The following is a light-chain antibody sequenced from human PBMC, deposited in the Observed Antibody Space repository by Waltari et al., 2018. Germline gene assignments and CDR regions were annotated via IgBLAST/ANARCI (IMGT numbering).Light chain of an antibody. CDR1: SSDVGACDF. CDR3: SSYAGTDNFVV. Sequence: QSALTQPPSASGSPGPSVTISCPGTSSDVGACDFPSWYQHPPDKAPKLLIFEVNKWPSGVPDRFSGSKSGNTASLTVSGLQAEDEADYYCSSYAGTDNFVVFGGGTKLTVL. V-gene: IGLV2-8*01. J-gene: IGLJ2*01. CDR2: EVN.